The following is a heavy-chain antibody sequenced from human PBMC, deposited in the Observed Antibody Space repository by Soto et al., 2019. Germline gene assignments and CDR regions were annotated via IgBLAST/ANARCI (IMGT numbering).Heavy chain of an antibody. CDR3: ARRDGSSLPPDY. CDR2: IYYSGST. CDR1: GCSISSSIYY. J-gene: IGHJ4*02. V-gene: IGHV4-39*01. D-gene: IGHD6-6*01. Sequence: SETQSLTCPVSGCSISSSIYYWGWIRQPPGKGLEWIGSIYYSGSTYYNPSLKSRVTISVDTSKNQFSLKLSSVTAADTAVYYCARRDGSSLPPDYWGQGTLVTVSS.